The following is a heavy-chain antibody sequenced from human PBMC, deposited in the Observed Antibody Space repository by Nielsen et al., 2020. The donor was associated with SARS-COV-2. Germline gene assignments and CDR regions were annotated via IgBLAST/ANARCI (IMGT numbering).Heavy chain of an antibody. CDR2: INHSGST. D-gene: IGHD3-16*02. J-gene: IGHJ6*02. CDR1: GGSISSSSYY. Sequence: SETLSLTCTVSGGSISSSSYYWSWIRQPPGKGLEWIGEINHSGSTNYNPSLKSRVTISVDTSKNQFSLKLSSVTAADTAVYYCARRGMITFGGVIGPYYYYGMDVWGQGTTVTVSS. CDR3: ARRGMITFGGVIGPYYYYGMDV. V-gene: IGHV4-39*07.